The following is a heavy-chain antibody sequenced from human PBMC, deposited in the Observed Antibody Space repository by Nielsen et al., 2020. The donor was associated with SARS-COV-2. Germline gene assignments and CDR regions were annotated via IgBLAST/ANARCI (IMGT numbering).Heavy chain of an antibody. V-gene: IGHV3-64*04. J-gene: IGHJ6*02. D-gene: IGHD3-10*01. Sequence: GGSLRLSCSASGFTFSSYAMHWVRQAPGKGLEYVSAISSNGGSTYYADSVKGRFTISRDNSKNTLYLQMNSLRAEDTAVYYCARGLLWFGESLPVMDVWGQGTTVTVSS. CDR2: ISSNGGST. CDR1: GFTFSSYA. CDR3: ARGLLWFGESLPVMDV.